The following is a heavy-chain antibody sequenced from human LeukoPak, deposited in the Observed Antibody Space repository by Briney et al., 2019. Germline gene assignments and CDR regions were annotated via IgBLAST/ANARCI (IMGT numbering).Heavy chain of an antibody. CDR1: GGSISSGSFN. D-gene: IGHD2-2*02. J-gene: IGHJ5*02. CDR3: ARDQGTVIVPTAIGWFDP. Sequence: SETLSLTCTVSGGSISSGSFNWRWIRQPAGKGLEWIGRIYSSGSTNYNPSLKSRVTISVDTSKNQFSLKLRSVTAADTAVYYCARDQGTVIVPTAIGWFDPWGQGTLVTVSS. V-gene: IGHV4-61*02. CDR2: IYSSGST.